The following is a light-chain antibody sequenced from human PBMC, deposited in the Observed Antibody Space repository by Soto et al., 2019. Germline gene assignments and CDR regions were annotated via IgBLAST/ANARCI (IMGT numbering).Light chain of an antibody. CDR2: EVS. CDR3: TSYTSSSTPV. CDR1: SSDVGGYNY. V-gene: IGLV2-14*01. J-gene: IGLJ1*01. Sequence: QSALTQPASVSGSPGQAITISCTGTSSDVGGYNYVSWYQQHPGKAPKLMIYEVSNRPSGVSDRFSGSKSGNTASLTISGLQAEEEADYYCTSYTSSSTPVFGTGTKVTVL.